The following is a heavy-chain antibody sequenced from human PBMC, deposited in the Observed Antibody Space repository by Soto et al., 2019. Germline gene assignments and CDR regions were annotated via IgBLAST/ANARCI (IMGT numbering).Heavy chain of an antibody. CDR1: GVSISGYY. CDR2: MYDRGST. V-gene: IGHV4-59*01. J-gene: IGHJ4*02. Sequence: SETLSLTCSVSGVSISGYYWSWIRQPPGGGLEWIGYMYDRGSTSYNPSLKSRVSISVDTSNGQFSLKLYSVTAADTAVYYCARWPQLEPRFDYWGQGTLVTVSS. CDR3: ARWPQLEPRFDY. D-gene: IGHD1-1*01.